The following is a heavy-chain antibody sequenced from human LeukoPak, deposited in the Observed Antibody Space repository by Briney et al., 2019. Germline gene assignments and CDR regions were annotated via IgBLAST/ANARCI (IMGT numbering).Heavy chain of an antibody. J-gene: IGHJ6*03. CDR3: ASTGNSYYYYMDV. CDR2: VYYSGST. V-gene: IGHV4-39*01. CDR1: GGSISSGGYY. Sequence: SETLSLTCTVSGGSISSGGYYWSWIRQPPGKGLEWLGSVYYSGSTYYNPSLKRRVTMSVDTSNNQLSLRLSSVTAADTAVYYCASTGNSYYYYMDVWGKGTTVTVSS. D-gene: IGHD5-24*01.